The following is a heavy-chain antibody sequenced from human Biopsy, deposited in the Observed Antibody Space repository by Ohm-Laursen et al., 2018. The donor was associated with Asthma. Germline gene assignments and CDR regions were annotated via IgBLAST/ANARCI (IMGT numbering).Heavy chain of an antibody. Sequence: SLRLSCAASGFTFHNYVMHWVRQAPGKGLEWVAGIFFDGSNKYYADSVKGRFTISRDNSKNTLHLEMNSLRVEDTAVYYCPKDVFPGWELRRGPDYWGQGTLVTVSS. CDR2: IFFDGSNK. CDR3: PKDVFPGWELRRGPDY. J-gene: IGHJ4*02. CDR1: GFTFHNYV. D-gene: IGHD1-26*01. V-gene: IGHV3-30-3*02.